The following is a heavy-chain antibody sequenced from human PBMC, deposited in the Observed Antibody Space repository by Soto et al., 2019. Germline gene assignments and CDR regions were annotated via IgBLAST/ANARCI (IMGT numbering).Heavy chain of an antibody. CDR1: GFTFSSYS. V-gene: IGHV3-21*01. J-gene: IGHJ2*01. CDR3: ARDVLEGDWYFDL. Sequence: GSLRLSCAASGFTFSSYSMNWVRQAPGKGLEWVSSISSSSSYIYYADSVKGRFTISRDNAKNSLYLQMNSLRAEDTAVYYCARDVLEGDWYFDLWGRGTLVTVSS. CDR2: ISSSSSYI. D-gene: IGHD3-10*02.